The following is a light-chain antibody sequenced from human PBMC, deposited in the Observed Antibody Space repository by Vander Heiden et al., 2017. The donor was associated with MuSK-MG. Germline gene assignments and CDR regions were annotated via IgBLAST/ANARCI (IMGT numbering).Light chain of an antibody. CDR1: SLRSYY. Sequence: SSELTQDPAVSVALGQTVRITCQGDSLRSYYASWYQQKPGQAPVLVIYGKNNRPSGIPDRFSGSSSGNTASLTITGAQAEDEADYYCNSRDSSGNHRWVFGTGTKVTVL. CDR3: NSRDSSGNHRWV. J-gene: IGLJ1*01. CDR2: GKN. V-gene: IGLV3-19*01.